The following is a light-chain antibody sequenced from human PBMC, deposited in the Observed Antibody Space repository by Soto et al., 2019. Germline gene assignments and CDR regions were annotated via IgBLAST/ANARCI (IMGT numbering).Light chain of an antibody. CDR2: DVS. CDR3: SSYTSRSTLPV. Sequence: QSALTQPASVSGSPGQSITISCTGTSSDVGGYNYVSWYQQHPGKAPKLMIYDVSNRPSGVSNRFSGSKSGNTASLTISGLQAEDEADYYCSSYTSRSTLPVFGGGTKLTVL. J-gene: IGLJ2*01. V-gene: IGLV2-14*01. CDR1: SSDVGGYNY.